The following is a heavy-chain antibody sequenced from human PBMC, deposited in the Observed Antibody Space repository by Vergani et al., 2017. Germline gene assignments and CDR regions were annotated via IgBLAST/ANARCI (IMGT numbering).Heavy chain of an antibody. CDR3: ARGGKGIIMVVPSTHL. V-gene: IGHV3-30-3*01. CDR1: GFSFGNYA. J-gene: IGHJ4*02. Sequence: VQLVESGGGLVKRGGSLRLSCAASGFSFGNYAMHWVRQAPGKGLEWVGVISYDGTEKKYADSVNGRLTISRDNSKKMMSLQMNSLRVEDTAVYYGARGGKGIIMVVPSTHLWGQGTQVSVS. CDR2: ISYDGTEK. D-gene: IGHD2-15*01.